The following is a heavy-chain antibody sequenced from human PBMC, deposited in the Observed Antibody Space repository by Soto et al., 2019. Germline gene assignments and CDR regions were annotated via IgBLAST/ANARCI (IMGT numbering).Heavy chain of an antibody. D-gene: IGHD2-21*02. V-gene: IGHV3-33*01. CDR2: IWYDGSNK. Sequence: QVQLVESGGGVVQPGRSLRLSCAASGFTFSSYGMHWVRQAPGKGLEWVAVIWYDGSNKYYADSVKGRFTISRDNSKNTLYLQMNSLRAEDTAVYYCARDTCGGDCYSQFDYWGQGTLVTVSS. CDR3: ARDTCGGDCYSQFDY. CDR1: GFTFSSYG. J-gene: IGHJ4*02.